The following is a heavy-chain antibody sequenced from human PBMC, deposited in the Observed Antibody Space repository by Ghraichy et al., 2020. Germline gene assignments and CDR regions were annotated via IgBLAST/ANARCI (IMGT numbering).Heavy chain of an antibody. Sequence: SQTLSLTCAISGDSVSSYSAAWVWIRQSPSRGLEWLGRTYYRSSWYSDYAVSVKSRISINADTSKNQFSLQLNSVTPGDTAVYYCARASTYYYDNSGYYPLDCWGQGTLVTVSS. J-gene: IGHJ4*02. CDR1: GDSVSSYSAA. D-gene: IGHD3-22*01. V-gene: IGHV6-1*01. CDR3: ARASTYYYDNSGYYPLDC. CDR2: TYYRSSWYS.